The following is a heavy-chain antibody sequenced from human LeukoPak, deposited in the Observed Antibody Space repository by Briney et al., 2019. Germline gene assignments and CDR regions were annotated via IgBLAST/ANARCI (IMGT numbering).Heavy chain of an antibody. CDR3: ARHPSQLVAGGSDAFDI. V-gene: IGHV4-59*08. D-gene: IGHD6-6*01. Sequence: SETLSLTCTVSGGSISSYYWSWIRQPPGKGLEWIGYIYYSGSTNYNPSLKSRVTISVDTSKNQFSLKLSSVTAADTAVYYCARHPSQLVAGGSDAFDIWGQGTMVTVSS. J-gene: IGHJ3*02. CDR1: GGSISSYY. CDR2: IYYSGST.